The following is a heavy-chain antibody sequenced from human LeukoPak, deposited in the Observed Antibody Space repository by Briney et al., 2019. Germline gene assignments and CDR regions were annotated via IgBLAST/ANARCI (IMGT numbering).Heavy chain of an antibody. V-gene: IGHV3-48*03. J-gene: IGHJ4*02. Sequence: HSGGSLRLSCAASGFNFSSYEMTWVRQAPGKGLEWVSYISSSGSTRYYANSVKGRFTISRDNAKNSLYLQMNSLRAEDTAVYYGARESSGYSSTVDYWGQGTLVTVSS. CDR1: GFNFSSYE. CDR3: ARESSGYSSTVDY. D-gene: IGHD5-18*01. CDR2: ISSSGSTR.